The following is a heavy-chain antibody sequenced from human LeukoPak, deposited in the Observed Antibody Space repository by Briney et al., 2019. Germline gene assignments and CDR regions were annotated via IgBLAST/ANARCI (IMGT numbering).Heavy chain of an antibody. CDR2: INPNSGGT. D-gene: IGHD6-19*01. CDR1: GYTFTGYY. CDR3: ARDRGRIAVAAPGY. V-gene: IGHV1-2*02. Sequence: ASVKVSCTASGYTFTGYYMHWVRQAPGQGLEWMGWINPNSGGTNYAQKFQGRVTMTRDTSISTAYMELSRLRSDDTAVYYCARDRGRIAVAAPGYWGQGTLVTVSS. J-gene: IGHJ4*02.